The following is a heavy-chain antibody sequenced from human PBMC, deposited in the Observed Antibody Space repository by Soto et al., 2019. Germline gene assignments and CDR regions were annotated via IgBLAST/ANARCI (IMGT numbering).Heavy chain of an antibody. CDR3: ARDVDADFRTDFDY. J-gene: IGHJ4*02. CDR2: ISGNGEII. CDR1: GFTFSDYY. Sequence: SGFTFSDYYIHWIRRAPGKGLEWISYISGNGEIIQYAASARGRFTISRDNAENSVYLEMDSLRAEDTALYYCARDVDADFRTDFDYWGRGTLVTVSS. V-gene: IGHV3-11*01. D-gene: IGHD4-17*01.